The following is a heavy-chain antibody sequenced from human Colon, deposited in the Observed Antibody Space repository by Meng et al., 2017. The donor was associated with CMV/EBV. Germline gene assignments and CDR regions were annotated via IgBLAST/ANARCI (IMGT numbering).Heavy chain of an antibody. CDR1: GDSITRSSW. V-gene: IGHV4-4*02. CDR3: ADAPSDF. Sequence: SETLSLTCAVSGDSITRSSWWSCVRQPPGKGLEWIGEIFHTGDTSYSPSLKSRVTMSVDKSRNEFSLKLTSVTAADTAVYYCADAPSDFWGQGILVTVSS. J-gene: IGHJ4*02. CDR2: IFHTGDT.